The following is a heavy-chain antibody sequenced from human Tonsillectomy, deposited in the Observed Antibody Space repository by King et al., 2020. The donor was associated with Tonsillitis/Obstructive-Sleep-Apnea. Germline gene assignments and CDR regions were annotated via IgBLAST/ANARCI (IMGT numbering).Heavy chain of an antibody. V-gene: IGHV1-46*01. J-gene: IGHJ4*02. CDR1: GYTFTRYY. Sequence: QLVQSGAEVKKPGASVKVSCKASGYTFTRYYIHWVRQARGQGLDWMGIINPSTGIASYAQQFQGRLTLTRDTSTRTVYMVLSSLRSEDTAVYYCARDDVVARYIDSWGQGTLVTVSS. CDR2: INPSTGIA. D-gene: IGHD5-12*01. CDR3: ARDDVVARYIDS.